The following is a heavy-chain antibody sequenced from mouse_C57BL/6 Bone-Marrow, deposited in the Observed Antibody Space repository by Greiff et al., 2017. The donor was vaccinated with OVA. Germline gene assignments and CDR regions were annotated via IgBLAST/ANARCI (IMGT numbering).Heavy chain of an antibody. CDR3: ARWDYYGSLYYFDY. D-gene: IGHD1-1*01. CDR1: GYAFSSSW. Sequence: VQLQESGPELVKPGASVKISCKASGYAFSSSWMNWVKQRPGTGLEWIGRIYPGDGDTNYNGQFKGKATLTADKSSSTAYMQLSSLTSEDSAVYFCARWDYYGSLYYFDYWGQGTTLTGSS. J-gene: IGHJ2*01. CDR2: IYPGDGDT. V-gene: IGHV1-82*01.